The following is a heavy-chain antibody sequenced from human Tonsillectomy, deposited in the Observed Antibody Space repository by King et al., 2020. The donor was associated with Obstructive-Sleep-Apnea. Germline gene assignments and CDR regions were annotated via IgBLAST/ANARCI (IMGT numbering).Heavy chain of an antibody. J-gene: IGHJ4*02. CDR1: GFTVSSNY. D-gene: IGHD3-10*01. Sequence: VQLVESGGGLVQPGGSLRLSCAASGFTVSSNYMSWVRQAPGKGLEWVSVIYSGGSTYYADSVKGRFTISRHNSKNTLYLQMNSLRAEDTAVYYCARDRYYGSGIFSDWGQGTLVTVSS. V-gene: IGHV3-53*04. CDR2: IYSGGST. CDR3: ARDRYYGSGIFSD.